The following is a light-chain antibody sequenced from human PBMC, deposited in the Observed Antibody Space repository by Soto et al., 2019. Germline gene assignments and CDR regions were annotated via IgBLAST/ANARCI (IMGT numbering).Light chain of an antibody. V-gene: IGKV3-15*01. CDR2: GVS. J-gene: IGKJ4*01. CDR1: QSVSVN. Sequence: EIVMTQSPGTLSVSPGERATLSCRASQSVSVNLAWYQQKPGQAPRLLIYGVSTRATGIPARFSGSESGTEFTLTISSLQSEDFAVYYCQQYGSSPLTFGGGTKVEIK. CDR3: QQYGSSPLT.